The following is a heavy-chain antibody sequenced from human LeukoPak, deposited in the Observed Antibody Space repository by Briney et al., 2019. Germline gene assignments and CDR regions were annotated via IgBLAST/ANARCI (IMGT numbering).Heavy chain of an antibody. CDR2: IYYSGST. D-gene: IGHD6-13*01. Sequence: SETLSLTCTVSGGSLSNYYWSWIRQPPGKGLEWIGYIYYSGSTNYNPSLKSRVTISVDTSKNQFSLRLSSVTAADTAVYYCARVTGYMTEDYFDYWGQGTLITVSS. V-gene: IGHV4-59*01. CDR1: GGSLSNYY. CDR3: ARVTGYMTEDYFDY. J-gene: IGHJ4*02.